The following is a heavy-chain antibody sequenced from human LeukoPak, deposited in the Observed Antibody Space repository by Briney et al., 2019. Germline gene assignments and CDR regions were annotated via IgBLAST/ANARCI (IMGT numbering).Heavy chain of an antibody. CDR1: GFTFSSYS. D-gene: IGHD6-19*01. V-gene: IGHV3-21*01. Sequence: GGSLRLSCAASGFTFSSYSMNWVRQAPGKGLEWVSSISSSSSYIYYADSVKGRFTISRDNARNSLFLQMNSLRAEDTAVYYCARDRSTVAGIDFWGQGTLVTVSS. CDR2: ISSSSSYI. J-gene: IGHJ4*02. CDR3: ARDRSTVAGIDF.